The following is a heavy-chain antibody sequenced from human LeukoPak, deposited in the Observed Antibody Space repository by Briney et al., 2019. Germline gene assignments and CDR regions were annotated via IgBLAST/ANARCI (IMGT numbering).Heavy chain of an antibody. CDR2: IYTSGST. CDR1: GGSISSHY. J-gene: IGHJ4*02. CDR3: AREPWYYYDSSGYYAIDY. V-gene: IGHV4-4*07. Sequence: PSETLSLTCTVSGGSISSHYWSWIRQPAGKGLEWIGRIYTSGSTNYNPSLNSRVTMSVDTSKNQFSLKLSSVTAADTAVYYCAREPWYYYDSSGYYAIDYWGQGTLVTVSS. D-gene: IGHD3-22*01.